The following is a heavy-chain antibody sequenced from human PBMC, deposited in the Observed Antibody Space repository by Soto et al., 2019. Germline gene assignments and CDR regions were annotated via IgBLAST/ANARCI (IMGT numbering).Heavy chain of an antibody. Sequence: QVQLQESGPGLVKPSQTLSLTCTVSGGSVRRGNYYWSWIRQFPGKGLEWIGYISNSGRTHYNPSLMSRITILVDTSKNQFFLELRSVTAADTALYYCARADYATGSYYPDYRGQGTLVTVSS. CDR1: GGSVRRGNYY. V-gene: IGHV4-31*03. J-gene: IGHJ4*02. CDR2: ISNSGRT. D-gene: IGHD3-10*01. CDR3: ARADYATGSYYPDY.